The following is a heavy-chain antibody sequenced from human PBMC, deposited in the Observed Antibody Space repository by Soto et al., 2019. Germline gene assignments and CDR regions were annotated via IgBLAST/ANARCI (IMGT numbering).Heavy chain of an antibody. CDR1: GYTLSKYG. J-gene: IGHJ4*02. CDR3: ARDRYSDFWSGFRFDF. Sequence: QVPLVQSGAEVKSPGASVKVSCKTSGYTLSKYGFSWVRQAPGQGLEWLGWISGYNGKTTFAQKFQGRVTMTTDTSTATAYMELRSLRSDETAMYFCARDRYSDFWSGFRFDFWGQGTLVTVSS. D-gene: IGHD3-3*01. V-gene: IGHV1-18*01. CDR2: ISGYNGKT.